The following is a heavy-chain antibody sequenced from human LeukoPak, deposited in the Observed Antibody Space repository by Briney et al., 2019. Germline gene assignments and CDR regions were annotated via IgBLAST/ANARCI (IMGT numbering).Heavy chain of an antibody. J-gene: IGHJ4*02. CDR2: ISGSGGST. Sequence: QSGGSLRLSCAASGFTFSSYAMRWVRQAPGKGLEWVSTISGSGGSTYYADSVKGRFTISRDNSKNTLYLQMNSLRAEDTAVYYCAKDKIAYCGGDCYSRALYYFDDWGQGTLVTVSS. CDR3: AKDKIAYCGGDCYSRALYYFDD. V-gene: IGHV3-23*01. CDR1: GFTFSSYA. D-gene: IGHD2-21*02.